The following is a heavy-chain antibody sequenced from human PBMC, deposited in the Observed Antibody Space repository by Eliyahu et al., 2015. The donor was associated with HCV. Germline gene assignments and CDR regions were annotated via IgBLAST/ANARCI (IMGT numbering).Heavy chain of an antibody. D-gene: IGHD3-22*01. CDR3: ARDSIYDSSGHDY. CDR1: GGSMRINNYF. CDR2: ISYTGNA. V-gene: IGHV4-39*07. Sequence: QLQLEESGPGLVKPSETLSLTCTVSGGSMRINNYFWAWIRQPPGKGLEWIGSISYTGNAYYGASLKSRVTISVDTSKNQFSLNLNSVTAADTAIYYCARDSIYDSSGHDYWGQGTLVTVSS. J-gene: IGHJ4*02.